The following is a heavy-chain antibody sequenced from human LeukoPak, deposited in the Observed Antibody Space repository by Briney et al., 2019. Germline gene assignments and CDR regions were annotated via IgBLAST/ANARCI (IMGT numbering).Heavy chain of an antibody. CDR2: INHSGSS. Sequence: SETLSLTCTVSGGSVSSGSYYWSWIRQPPGKGLEWIGEINHSGSSNYNPSLKSRVTMSVDTSKNQFSLKLSSVTAADTAVYYCARGLSEVITRVDYYYYMDVWGKGTTVTVSS. J-gene: IGHJ6*03. V-gene: IGHV4-39*07. CDR1: GGSVSSGSYY. CDR3: ARGLSEVITRVDYYYYMDV. D-gene: IGHD3-3*01.